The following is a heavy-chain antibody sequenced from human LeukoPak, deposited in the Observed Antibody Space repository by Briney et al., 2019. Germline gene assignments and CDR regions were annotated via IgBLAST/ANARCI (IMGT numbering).Heavy chain of an antibody. CDR2: IYHSGTT. J-gene: IGHJ6*03. CDR3: ATRPTPPYYYYYMDV. Sequence: SETLSLTCTVSGGSISSGGYYWSWIRQPPGKGLEWIGYIYHSGTTNYNPSLKSRVTISIDTSKNQFSLKLSSVTSADTAVYYCATRPTPPYYYYYMDVWAKGTTVTVSS. V-gene: IGHV4-30-2*01. CDR1: GGSISSGGYY. D-gene: IGHD4-23*01.